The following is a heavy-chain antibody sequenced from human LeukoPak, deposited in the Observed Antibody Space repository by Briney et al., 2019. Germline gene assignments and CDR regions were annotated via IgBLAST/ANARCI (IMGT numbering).Heavy chain of an antibody. V-gene: IGHV4-34*01. J-gene: IGHJ4*02. CDR2: INHSGST. D-gene: IGHD3-22*01. CDR3: ARASRYYYDSSGSHGDY. Sequence: KPSETLSLTCAVYGGSFSGYYWSWIRQPPGKGLEWIGEINHSGSTNYNPSLKSRVTISVDTSKNQFSLKLSSVTAADTAVYYCARASRYYYDSSGSHGDYWGQGTLVTVSS. CDR1: GGSFSGYY.